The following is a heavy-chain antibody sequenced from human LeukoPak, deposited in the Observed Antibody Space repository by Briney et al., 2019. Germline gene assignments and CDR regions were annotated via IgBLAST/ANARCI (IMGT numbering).Heavy chain of an antibody. CDR3: ARVGDLFGAHRVRGLPPDYYYMDV. D-gene: IGHD3-10*01. Sequence: PSETLSLTCALSGGSITDYFYNWVRQPPGKGLEWIGEINHSGSSTYNPSLKSRVIISVDTSKNQFSLKLTSVTAADTAVYYCARVGDLFGAHRVRGLPPDYYYMDVWGKGTTVTVSS. CDR1: GGSITDYF. V-gene: IGHV4-34*01. J-gene: IGHJ6*03. CDR2: INHSGSS.